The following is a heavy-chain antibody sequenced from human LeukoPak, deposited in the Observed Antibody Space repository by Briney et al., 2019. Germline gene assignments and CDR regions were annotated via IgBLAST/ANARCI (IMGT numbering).Heavy chain of an antibody. V-gene: IGHV3-74*01. D-gene: IGHD5-24*01. CDR2: ISHDGII. Sequence: GGSLRLSCETAGFTFSSYVAHWVRRTPGKGLVWVSRISHDGIISYADSVKGRFTISRDNAKNTLILQMNSLRVGDTAVYYCARDWVYKIDYWGRGTLVTVSS. CDR1: GFTFSSYV. CDR3: ARDWVYKIDY. J-gene: IGHJ4*02.